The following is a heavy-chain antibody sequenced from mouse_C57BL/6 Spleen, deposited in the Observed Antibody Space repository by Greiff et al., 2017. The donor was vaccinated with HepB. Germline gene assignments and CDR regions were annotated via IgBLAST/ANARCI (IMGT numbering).Heavy chain of an antibody. J-gene: IGHJ2*01. D-gene: IGHD1-1*01. V-gene: IGHV1-19*01. Sequence: VQLQQSGPVLVKPGASVKMSCKASGYTFTDYYMNWVKQSHGKSLEWIGVINTYNGGTSYNQKFKGKATLTVDKSSSTAYMELNSLTSEDSAVYYCARDFDYYGSSYDYWGQGTTLTVAS. CDR2: INTYNGGT. CDR3: ARDFDYYGSSYDY. CDR1: GYTFTDYY.